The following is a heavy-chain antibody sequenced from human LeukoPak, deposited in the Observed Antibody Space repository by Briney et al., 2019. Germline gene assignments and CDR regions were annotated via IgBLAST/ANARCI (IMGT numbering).Heavy chain of an antibody. D-gene: IGHD2-8*01. J-gene: IGHJ5*02. V-gene: IGHV4-34*01. CDR3: ARGAVADIVLMVYAINWFDP. CDR2: INHSGST. Sequence: SETLSLTCAVYGGSFSGYYWSWIRQPPGTGLEWIGEINHSGSTNYNPSLKSRVTISVDTSKNQFSLKLSSVTAADTAVYYCARGAVADIVLMVYAINWFDPWGQGTPVTVSS. CDR1: GGSFSGYY.